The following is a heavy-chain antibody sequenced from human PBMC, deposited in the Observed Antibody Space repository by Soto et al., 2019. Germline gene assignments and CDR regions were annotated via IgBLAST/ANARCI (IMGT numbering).Heavy chain of an antibody. Sequence: SETLSLTCTVSGDSVSKYYWNLIRQPAGKGLEWIGRIYTTRSPNYNPSLKSRVTMSVDTSKNQFSLKLNLSSVTAADTAVYYCARSPAYGDYANLDTWGQGTLVTVSS. CDR1: GDSVSKYY. D-gene: IGHD4-17*01. CDR3: ARSPAYGDYANLDT. V-gene: IGHV4-4*07. CDR2: IYTTRSP. J-gene: IGHJ5*02.